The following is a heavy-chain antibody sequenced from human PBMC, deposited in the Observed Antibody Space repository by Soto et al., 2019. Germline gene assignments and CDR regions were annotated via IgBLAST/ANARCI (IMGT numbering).Heavy chain of an antibody. CDR2: IHYSGNT. D-gene: IGHD1-26*01. CDR3: ARTTQGGNMDV. J-gene: IGHJ6*02. V-gene: IGHV4-59*01. CDR1: GGSISGYY. Sequence: SETLSLTCTVAGGSISGYYWSWFRQPPGKGLEWIAYIHYSGNTKYNPSLKSRVSMSKDTSKNQFSLKLSSVTAADTAVYYCARTTQGGNMDVWGQGATVTVSS.